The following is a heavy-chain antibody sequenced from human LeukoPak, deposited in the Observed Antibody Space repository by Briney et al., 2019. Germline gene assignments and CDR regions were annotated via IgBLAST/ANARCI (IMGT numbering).Heavy chain of an antibody. Sequence: GGSLRLSCAASGFTFSSFGLHWVRQAPGKGLEWVALIWHDGSNEKYADSVKGRFTISRDTSKNTLSPQVSSLRAEDTAVYYCAKDRYSYAFEYSDSWGQGTLVTVSS. CDR2: IWHDGSNE. V-gene: IGHV3-30*02. J-gene: IGHJ4*02. CDR1: GFTFSSFG. D-gene: IGHD5-18*01. CDR3: AKDRYSYAFEYSDS.